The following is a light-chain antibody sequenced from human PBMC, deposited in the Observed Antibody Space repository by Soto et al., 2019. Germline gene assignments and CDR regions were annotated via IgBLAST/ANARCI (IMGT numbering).Light chain of an antibody. V-gene: IGKV1-5*01. J-gene: IGKJ1*01. Sequence: DIQMTQSPSTLPASVGDRATITCRASQSISYWLAWFQQKAGKAPKLLNYEAFRFENGVPSRISVSGPGTEFTLSNSGLQPDAFANYYCQHYYSYPWSIGQGTQVEIK. CDR1: QSISYW. CDR3: QHYYSYPWS. CDR2: EAF.